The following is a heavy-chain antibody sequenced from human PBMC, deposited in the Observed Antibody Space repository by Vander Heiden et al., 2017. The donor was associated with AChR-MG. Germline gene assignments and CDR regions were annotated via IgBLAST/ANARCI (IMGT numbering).Heavy chain of an antibody. CDR2: ISYDGSNK. J-gene: IGHJ4*02. CDR1: GFTFSSYG. Sequence: QVQLVESGGGVVQPGRSLRLSCAASGFTFSSYGMHWVRQAPGKGLEWVAVISYDGSNKYYADSVKGRFTISRDNSKNTLYLQMNSLRAEDTAVYYCAKDRPTGSSWDYFDYWGQGTLVTVSS. CDR3: AKDRPTGSSWDYFDY. V-gene: IGHV3-30*18. D-gene: IGHD6-13*01.